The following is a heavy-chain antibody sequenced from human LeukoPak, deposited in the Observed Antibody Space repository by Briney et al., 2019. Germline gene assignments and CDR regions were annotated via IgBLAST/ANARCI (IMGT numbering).Heavy chain of an antibody. D-gene: IGHD2-2*01. CDR2: IFHSGST. J-gene: IGHJ5*02. V-gene: IGHV4-38-2*01. Sequence: SETLSLTCAVSGYSISSGYYWGWIRQPPGKGLEWIGSIFHSGSTYYNPSLKSRVTISVDTSKNQFSLKLTSVTAADTAVYFCARLGLSTAYHWFDPWGQGTLVTVSS. CDR1: GYSISSGYY. CDR3: ARLGLSTAYHWFDP.